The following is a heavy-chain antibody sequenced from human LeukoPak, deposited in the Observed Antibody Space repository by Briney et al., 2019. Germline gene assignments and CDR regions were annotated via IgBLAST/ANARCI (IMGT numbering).Heavy chain of an antibody. CDR1: GYTFTSYA. D-gene: IGHD3-10*01. CDR3: AREPRGVIAHNGWFDP. CDR2: ISAYNGNT. J-gene: IGHJ5*02. V-gene: IGHV1-18*01. Sequence: GASVKVSCKASGYTFTSYAMHWVRQAPGQGLEWMGWISAYNGNTNYAQKLQGRVTMTTDTSTSTAYMELRSLRSDDTAVYYCAREPRGVIAHNGWFDPWGQGTLVTVSS.